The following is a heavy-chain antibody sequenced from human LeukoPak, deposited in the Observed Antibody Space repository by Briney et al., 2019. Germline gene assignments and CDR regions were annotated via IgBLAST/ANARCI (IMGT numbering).Heavy chain of an antibody. CDR3: ARECITMVRGVITAFDY. V-gene: IGHV4-61*02. Sequence: SQTLSLTCTVSGGSLSSGSYYWSWFRQPAGKGLEWIGRIYTSGSTNYNPSLKSRVTISVDTSKNQFSLKLSSVTAADTAVYYCARECITMVRGVITAFDYWGQGTLVTVSS. J-gene: IGHJ4*02. CDR1: GGSLSSGSYY. CDR2: IYTSGST. D-gene: IGHD3-10*01.